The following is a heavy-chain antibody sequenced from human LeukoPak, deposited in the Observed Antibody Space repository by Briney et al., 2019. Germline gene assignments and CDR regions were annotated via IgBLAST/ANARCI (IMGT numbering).Heavy chain of an antibody. CDR3: TRENYVPDS. V-gene: IGHV3-7*03. CDR1: GYTFSPYW. Sequence: GGSLRLSCVASGYTFSPYWMSWVRKTPGKGLEWVASISDGGSATYYVDSVRGRFTISRDDAKNSLFLQMNGLRADDTAVYYCTRENYVPDSWGQGTLVTVSS. D-gene: IGHD3-10*02. CDR2: ISDGGSAT. J-gene: IGHJ4*02.